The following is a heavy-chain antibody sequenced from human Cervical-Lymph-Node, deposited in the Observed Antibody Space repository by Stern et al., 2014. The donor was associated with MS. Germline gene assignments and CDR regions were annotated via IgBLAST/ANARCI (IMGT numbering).Heavy chain of an antibody. J-gene: IGHJ4*02. V-gene: IGHV3-11*01. D-gene: IGHD3-10*01. CDR2: ISSSGDHI. Sequence: DQLVESGGGLVKPGASLRLSCAASGFRFSNYYMSWMRQAPGKGLEWVSYISSSGDHIAYADHVKGRVTISRDTAKNSLYLKMNSLRADDTAVYYCARADGSSDDYWGQGTLVTVSS. CDR1: GFRFSNYY. CDR3: ARADGSSDDY.